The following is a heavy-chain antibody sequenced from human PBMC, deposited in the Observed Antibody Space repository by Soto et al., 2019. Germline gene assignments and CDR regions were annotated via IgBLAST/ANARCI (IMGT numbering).Heavy chain of an antibody. V-gene: IGHV3-7*03. CDR1: GFSFSTCW. CDR2: IKADGSET. D-gene: IGHD3-16*01. CDR3: AKGGHIDF. J-gene: IGHJ4*02. Sequence: PGGSLRLSCVASGFSFSTCWMSWVRQVPGTGLEWVANIKADGSETHYVDSVRGRFTISRDNAKTSLYLQVNSLRAEDTAVYYCAKGGHIDFCGQGTLVTVSS.